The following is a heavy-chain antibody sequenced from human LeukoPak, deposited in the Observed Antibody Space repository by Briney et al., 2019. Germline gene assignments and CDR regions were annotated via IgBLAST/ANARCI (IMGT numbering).Heavy chain of an antibody. CDR2: VDHSGST. CDR3: ARANRVSLYYFDY. D-gene: IGHD5/OR15-5a*01. J-gene: IGHJ4*02. Sequence: PSETLSLTCTVSGGSISSYYWSWIRQPPGKGLEWIGSVDHSGSTYYNPSLKSRVTISVDTSKNQFSLKLSSVTAADTAVYYCARANRVSLYYFDYWGQGTLVTVSS. CDR1: GGSISSYY. V-gene: IGHV4-38-2*02.